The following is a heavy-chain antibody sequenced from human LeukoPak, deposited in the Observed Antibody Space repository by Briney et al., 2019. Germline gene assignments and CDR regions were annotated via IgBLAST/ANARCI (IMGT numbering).Heavy chain of an antibody. V-gene: IGHV1-18*01. CDR3: ARDWAYYYDSRPLPKDDY. Sequence: ASVKVSCKASGYTLTSYGISWVRQAPGQGLEWMGWISAYNGNTNYAQKLQGRVTMTTDTSTSTAYMELRSLRSDDTAVYYCARDWAYYYDSRPLPKDDYWGQGTLVTVPS. CDR2: ISAYNGNT. D-gene: IGHD3-22*01. J-gene: IGHJ4*02. CDR1: GYTLTSYG.